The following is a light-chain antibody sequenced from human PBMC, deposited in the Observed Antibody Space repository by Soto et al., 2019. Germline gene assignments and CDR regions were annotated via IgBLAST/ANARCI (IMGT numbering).Light chain of an antibody. CDR3: QQYENWPLT. Sequence: EIVMTQSPATLSVSPGERATLSCRASQSVSSNLAWYQQKLGQAPRLLIYGASTRAIGIPARFSGSGSGTEFILTFSSLQSEDFAVYYCQQYENWPLTFGGGTKLEIK. CDR1: QSVSSN. V-gene: IGKV3-15*01. J-gene: IGKJ4*01. CDR2: GAS.